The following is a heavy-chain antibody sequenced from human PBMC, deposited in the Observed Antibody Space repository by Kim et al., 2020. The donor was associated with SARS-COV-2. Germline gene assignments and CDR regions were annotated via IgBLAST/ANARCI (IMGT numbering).Heavy chain of an antibody. Sequence: YSQKFQGRVTITRDTSASTAYMELSSLRSEDTAVYYCARYSYYYYYGMDVWGQGTTVTVSS. CDR3: ARYSYYYYYGMDV. J-gene: IGHJ6*02. D-gene: IGHD1-26*01. V-gene: IGHV1-3*01.